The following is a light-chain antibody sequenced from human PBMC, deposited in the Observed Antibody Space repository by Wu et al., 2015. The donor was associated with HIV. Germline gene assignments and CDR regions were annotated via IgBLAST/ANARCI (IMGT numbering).Light chain of an antibody. J-gene: IGKJ3*01. V-gene: IGKV1-27*01. Sequence: QSPSSLSASTGDRVTITCRASQGISSYLAWYQQKPGKVPKLLIHGASFLAPGVPSRFSGSRFGTNFTLTISNLQPDDVATYYCQKYNRAPHTFGPGTTVHLK. CDR2: GAS. CDR1: QGISSY. CDR3: QKYNRAPHT.